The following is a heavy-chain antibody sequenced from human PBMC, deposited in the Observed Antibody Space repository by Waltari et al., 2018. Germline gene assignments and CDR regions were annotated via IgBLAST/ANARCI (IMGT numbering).Heavy chain of an antibody. D-gene: IGHD5-18*01. CDR1: GGSIDSISSSSYY. J-gene: IGHJ4*02. CDR3: ASLSGGYSYGPLDH. CDR2: IHYSWNT. Sequence: QLQLQESGPGLVKPSETLSLTCNVSGGSIDSISSSSYYWGWIRQPPGKGLEGIGSIHYSWNTYYNPSLKSRVTISIDTSKNRFSLNLSSVTAADTALYYCASLSGGYSYGPLDHWGQGALVTVSS. V-gene: IGHV4-39*01.